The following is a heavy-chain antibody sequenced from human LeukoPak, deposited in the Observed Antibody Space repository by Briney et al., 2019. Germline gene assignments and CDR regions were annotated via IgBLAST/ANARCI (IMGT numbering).Heavy chain of an antibody. D-gene: IGHD5-18*01. CDR1: GFTFSSYG. J-gene: IGHJ4*02. CDR2: IWYDGSNK. CDR3: ASGRLNIYGDS. V-gene: IGHV3-33*01. Sequence: GRSLRLSCAASGFTFSSYGMHWVRQAPGKGLEWVAVIWYDGSNKYYADSVKGRFTISRDNSKNTLYLQMNSLRPEDTAVYFCASGRLNIYGDSWGQGTLVTVSS.